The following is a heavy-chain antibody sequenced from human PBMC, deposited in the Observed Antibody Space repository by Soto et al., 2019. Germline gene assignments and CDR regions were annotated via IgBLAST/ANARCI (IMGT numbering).Heavy chain of an antibody. CDR2: ISYDGSNK. J-gene: IGHJ4*02. D-gene: IGHD3-22*01. Sequence: VGSLRLSCAASGFTFSSYGMHWVRQAPGKGLEWVAVISYDGSNKYYADSVKGRFTISRDNSKNTLYLQMNSLRAEDTAVYYCAKDYLYYYDSSGYAPGYWGQGTLVTVSS. CDR1: GFTFSSYG. CDR3: AKDYLYYYDSSGYAPGY. V-gene: IGHV3-30*18.